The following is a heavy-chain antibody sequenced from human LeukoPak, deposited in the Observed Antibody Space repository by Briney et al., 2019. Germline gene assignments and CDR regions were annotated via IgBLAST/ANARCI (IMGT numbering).Heavy chain of an antibody. CDR1: RFTFSSYA. J-gene: IGHJ6*02. CDR3: AKDCSSTSCYYYYGMDV. Sequence: GGSLRLSCAASRFTFSSYAMSWVRQAPGKGLEWVSAISGSGGSTYYADSVKGRFTISRDNSKNTLYLQMNSLRAEDTAVYYCAKDCSSTSCYYYYGMDVWGQGTTVTVSS. D-gene: IGHD2-2*01. V-gene: IGHV3-23*01. CDR2: ISGSGGST.